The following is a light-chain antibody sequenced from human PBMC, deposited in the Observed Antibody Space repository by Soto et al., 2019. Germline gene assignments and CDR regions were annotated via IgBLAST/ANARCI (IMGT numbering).Light chain of an antibody. Sequence: QSALTQPASVSGSPGQSITISCTGTSSDVGGYNYVSWYQQHPDKAPKLIIFEVNNRPSGVSNRFSGYKSGNTASLTISGHQDEDEAYYYCTSDTTSATLVFGGGTKVTVL. V-gene: IGLV2-14*01. CDR1: SSDVGGYNY. CDR2: EVN. CDR3: TSDTTSATLV. J-gene: IGLJ2*01.